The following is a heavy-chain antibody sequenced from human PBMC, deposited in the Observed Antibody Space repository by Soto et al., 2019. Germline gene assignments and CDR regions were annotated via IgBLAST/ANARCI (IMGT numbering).Heavy chain of an antibody. V-gene: IGHV4-30-4*08. CDR3: AREGAASYYYYYGTDV. CDR1: GGPIALGDSY. CDR2: IYYSGST. J-gene: IGHJ6*02. Sequence: LSLTSTFSGGPIALGDSYWIWISQSPGKGLEWIGYIYYSGSTYYNPSLESRFTISVDTSKNQFSLKLNSVTAADTAVYYCAREGAASYYYYYGTDVWGQGTTVTVSS. D-gene: IGHD3-16*01.